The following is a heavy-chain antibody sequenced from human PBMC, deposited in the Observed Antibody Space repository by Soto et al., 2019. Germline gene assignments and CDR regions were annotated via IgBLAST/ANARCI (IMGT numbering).Heavy chain of an antibody. V-gene: IGHV3-11*01. CDR3: ARAFWYSSAHSPLDY. J-gene: IGHJ4*02. CDR1: GFTFSDYY. Sequence: GGSLRLSCAASGFTFSDYYMSWIRQAPGKGLEWISYISSGGSVVYYADSVKGRFTFSRDNAKNSLYLQMNSLRAEDTAVYSCARAFWYSSAHSPLDYWGQGTLVTVSS. D-gene: IGHD6-19*01. CDR2: ISSGGSVV.